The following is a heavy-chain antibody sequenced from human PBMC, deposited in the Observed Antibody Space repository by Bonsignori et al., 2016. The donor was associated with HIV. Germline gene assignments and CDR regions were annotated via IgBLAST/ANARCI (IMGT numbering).Heavy chain of an antibody. CDR2: ISSSSTYI. V-gene: IGHV3-21*01. CDR1: GFTFSSYS. Sequence: GESLKISCAASGFTFSSYSMNWVRQAPGKGLEWVSSISSSSTYIYYADSVKGRFTISRDNAKNSLYLQMNSLRAEDTAVYYCAKSTIFGVVISSFDYWGPGNPGHRLL. J-gene: IGHJ4*02. D-gene: IGHD3-3*01. CDR3: AKSTIFGVVISSFDY.